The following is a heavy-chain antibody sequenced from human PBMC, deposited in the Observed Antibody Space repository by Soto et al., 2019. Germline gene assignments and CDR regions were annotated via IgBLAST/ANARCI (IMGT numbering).Heavy chain of an antibody. CDR3: ARAPRAFLATSTLAFDI. D-gene: IGHD5-12*01. CDR1: GDTFTSYG. Sequence: ASVKVSCKASGDTFTSYGVTWVRQAPGQGLEWMGWISAYNGDTHYAQKFQGRVTMTTDTSTSTAYMELRSLRSDDTAVYYCARAPRAFLATSTLAFDIWGQGTMVTV. V-gene: IGHV1-18*04. CDR2: ISAYNGDT. J-gene: IGHJ3*02.